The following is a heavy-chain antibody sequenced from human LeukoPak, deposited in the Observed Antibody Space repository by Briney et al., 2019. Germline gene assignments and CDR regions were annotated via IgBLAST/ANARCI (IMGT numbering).Heavy chain of an antibody. CDR3: GLGSGRSDFDY. J-gene: IGHJ4*02. V-gene: IGHV3-15*01. CDR2: IKRKTDGGTR. Sequence: GSLRLSCVVSGFTFSNAWMSWVRQAPGKGLEWVGRIKRKTDGGTRDFAAPVKGRFAISRDDSKNTLYLQMNSLKTEDTAVYYCGLGSGRSDFDYWGQGTLVTVSS. CDR1: GFTFSNAW. D-gene: IGHD3-10*01.